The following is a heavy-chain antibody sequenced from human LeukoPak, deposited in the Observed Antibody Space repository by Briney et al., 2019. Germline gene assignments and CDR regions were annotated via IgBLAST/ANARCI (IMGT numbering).Heavy chain of an antibody. Sequence: PSETLSLTCTVSGVPIRNGNYYWSWIRQPPGKGLEWIGNIYFSRKTDYNPSLRSRVSMSVDMSKNQFSLNVNFVTAADTAVYYCARDRNSGYEFDYWGQGTLVIVSS. CDR1: GVPIRNGNYY. D-gene: IGHD5-12*01. CDR2: IYFSRKT. J-gene: IGHJ4*02. CDR3: ARDRNSGYEFDY. V-gene: IGHV4-30-4*01.